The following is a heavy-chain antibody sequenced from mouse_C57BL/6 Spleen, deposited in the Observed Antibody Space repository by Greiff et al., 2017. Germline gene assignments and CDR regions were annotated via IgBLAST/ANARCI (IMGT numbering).Heavy chain of an antibody. CDR2: ISSGSSTI. V-gene: IGHV5-17*01. D-gene: IGHD1-1*01. Sequence: EVHLVESGGGLVKPGGSLKLSCAASGFTFSDYGMHWVRQAPEKGLEWVAYISSGSSTIYYADTVKGRFTISRDNAKNTLFLQMTSLRSEDTAMYYGARNDYYGSSYWYFDVWGTGTTVTVSS. CDR3: ARNDYYGSSYWYFDV. J-gene: IGHJ1*03. CDR1: GFTFSDYG.